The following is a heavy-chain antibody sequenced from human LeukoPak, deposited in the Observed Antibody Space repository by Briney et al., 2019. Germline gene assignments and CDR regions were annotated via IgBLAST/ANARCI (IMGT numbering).Heavy chain of an antibody. CDR3: ARDYYYDSSGILQFDY. CDR1: GFTFSSYG. Sequence: PGRSLRLSCAASGFTFSSYGMHWVRQAPGKGLEWVAVIWYDGSNKYYADSVKGRFTISRDNSKNTLCLQMNSLRAEDTAVYYCARDYYYDSSGILQFDYWGQGTLVTVSS. J-gene: IGHJ4*02. D-gene: IGHD3-22*01. V-gene: IGHV3-33*01. CDR2: IWYDGSNK.